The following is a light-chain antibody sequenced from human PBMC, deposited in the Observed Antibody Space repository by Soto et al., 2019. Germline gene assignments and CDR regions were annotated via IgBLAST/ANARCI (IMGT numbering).Light chain of an antibody. CDR3: SSSTLTAYV. V-gene: IGLV2-14*01. CDR1: SSDVDVYNF. Sequence: QSALTQLASVAGSPGQSITISCTGTSSDVDVYNFVSWYQQHPGKAPKLIIYEVSNRSSGVSSRFSGSKSGNTASLTISGLRAEDEDDYYCSSSTLTAYVLGTGTKVNAL. J-gene: IGLJ1*01. CDR2: EVS.